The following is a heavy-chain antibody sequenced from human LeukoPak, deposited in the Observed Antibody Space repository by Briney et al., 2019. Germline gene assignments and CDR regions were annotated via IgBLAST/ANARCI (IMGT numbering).Heavy chain of an antibody. Sequence: PGGSLRLSCAASGFFFGSYEMNWVRQPPGKGLEWISCISGDNIIHRADSVKGRFTISRDNGKNSVYLQMDSLRAEDSAIYYCARGYRDTAMFLDYWGQGILVTVSS. CDR3: ARGYRDTAMFLDY. J-gene: IGHJ4*02. D-gene: IGHD5-18*01. CDR2: ISGDNII. V-gene: IGHV3-48*03. CDR1: GFFFGSYE.